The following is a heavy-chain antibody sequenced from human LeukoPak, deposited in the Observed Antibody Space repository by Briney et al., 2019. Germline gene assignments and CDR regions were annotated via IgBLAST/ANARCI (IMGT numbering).Heavy chain of an antibody. Sequence: PSETLSLTCTVSGGSISSGDYYWSWIRQPPGKGLEWFGYIYYSGSTYYDPSLKSRVTISVDTSKNQFSLKLSSVTAADTAVYYCARVLTTVTTFYFDYWGQGTLVTVSS. J-gene: IGHJ4*02. D-gene: IGHD4-17*01. CDR2: IYYSGST. CDR1: GGSISSGDYY. V-gene: IGHV4-30-4*01. CDR3: ARVLTTVTTFYFDY.